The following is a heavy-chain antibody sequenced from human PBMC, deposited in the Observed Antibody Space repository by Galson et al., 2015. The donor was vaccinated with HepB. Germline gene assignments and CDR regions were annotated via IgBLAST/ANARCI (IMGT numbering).Heavy chain of an antibody. J-gene: IGHJ4*02. Sequence: TLSLTCTVSGGSISSGGYYWSWIRQHPGKGLEWIGYIYYSGSTYYNPSLKSRVTISVDTSKNQFSLKLSSVTAADTAVYYCARDRSGAFDYWGQGTLVTVSS. CDR2: IYYSGST. CDR3: ARDRSGAFDY. D-gene: IGHD3-3*01. CDR1: GGSISSGGYY. V-gene: IGHV4-31*03.